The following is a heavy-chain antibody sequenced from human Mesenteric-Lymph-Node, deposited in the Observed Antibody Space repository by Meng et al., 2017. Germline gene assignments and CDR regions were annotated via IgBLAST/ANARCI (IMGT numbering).Heavy chain of an antibody. CDR1: GFAFSEFS. D-gene: IGHD2-15*01. CDR3: ARRGYCSGGSCYSFDYYYGMDV. Sequence: GGSLRLSCRASGFAFSEFSMQWVRQAPGKGLEWVSYISSSGSTIYYADSVKGRFTISRDNAKNSLYLQMNSLRAEDTAVYYCARRGYCSGGSCYSFDYYYGMDVWGQGTTVTVSS. CDR2: ISSSGSTI. V-gene: IGHV3-48*04. J-gene: IGHJ6*02.